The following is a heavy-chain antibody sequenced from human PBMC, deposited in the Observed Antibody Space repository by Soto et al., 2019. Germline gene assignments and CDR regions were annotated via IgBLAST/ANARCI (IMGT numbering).Heavy chain of an antibody. CDR1: GFTFSSYW. V-gene: IGHV3-7*03. CDR2: IKQDGSEK. Sequence: EVQLVESGGGLVQPGGSLRLSCAASGFTFSSYWMSWIRQAPGKGLEWVANIKQDGSEKYYVDSVKGRFIISRDNAKNSLYLQMNSLRAEETAVYYCASSWLSDFWGQGTLVTVSS. D-gene: IGHD5-12*01. CDR3: ASSWLSDF. J-gene: IGHJ4*02.